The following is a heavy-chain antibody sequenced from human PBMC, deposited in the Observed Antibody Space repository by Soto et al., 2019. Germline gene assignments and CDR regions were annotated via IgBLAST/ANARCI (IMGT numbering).Heavy chain of an antibody. V-gene: IGHV1-69*01. CDR3: ARNLIDFSCTASNRATDI. D-gene: IGHD4-4*01. CDR2: ISPIFGTA. CDR1: GGTFSSYA. J-gene: IGHJ6*04. Sequence: QVQLVQSGAEVKKPGSSVKVSCKASGGTFSSYAISWVRQAPGQGLEWMGGISPIFGTANYAQKFQGRVTIRAHESSSTASMQLRRLRSEDTTVHYCARNLIDFSCTASNRATDIWSEGTTVNDSS.